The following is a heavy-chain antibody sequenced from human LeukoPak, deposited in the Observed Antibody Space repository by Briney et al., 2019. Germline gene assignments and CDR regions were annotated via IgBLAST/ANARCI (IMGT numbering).Heavy chain of an antibody. CDR2: IIGSGGST. J-gene: IGHJ4*02. CDR1: GFTFSSYA. D-gene: IGHD3-22*01. CDR3: ARGSYYSDNRGQGGYYFDY. Sequence: GGSLRLSCAASGFTFSSYATSWVRQAPGKGLEWVSAIIGSGGSTYYADSVKGRFTVSRDNSENTLYLQMNSLRAEETAVYFCARGSYYSDNRGQGGYYFDYWGQGTLVIVSS. V-gene: IGHV3-23*01.